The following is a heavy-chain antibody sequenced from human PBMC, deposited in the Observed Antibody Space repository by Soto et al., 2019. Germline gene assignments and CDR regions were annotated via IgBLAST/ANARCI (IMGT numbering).Heavy chain of an antibody. J-gene: IGHJ3*02. CDR2: ISYDGSNK. D-gene: IGHD2-21*02. CDR3: AKPYCGGDCHPSAFDI. CDR1: GFTFSSYG. V-gene: IGHV3-30*18. Sequence: GGSLRLSCAASGFTFSSYGMHWVRQAPGKGLEWVAVISYDGSNKYYADSVKGRFTISRDNSKNTLYLQMNSLRAEDTAVYYCAKPYCGGDCHPSAFDIWGQGTMVTVSS.